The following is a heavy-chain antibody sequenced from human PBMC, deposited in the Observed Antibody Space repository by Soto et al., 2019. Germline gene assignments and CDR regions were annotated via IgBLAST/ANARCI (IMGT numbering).Heavy chain of an antibody. CDR2: IIPIFGTA. CDR3: ASNAGDIHCYYYGMDV. Sequence: AASVKVSCKASGGTFSSYAISWVRQAPGQGLEWMGGIIPIFGTANYAQKFQGRVTITADKSTSTAYMELSSLRSEDTAVYYCASNAGDIHCYYYGMDVWGQGTTVTVSS. V-gene: IGHV1-69*06. J-gene: IGHJ6*02. CDR1: GGTFSSYA. D-gene: IGHD3-9*01.